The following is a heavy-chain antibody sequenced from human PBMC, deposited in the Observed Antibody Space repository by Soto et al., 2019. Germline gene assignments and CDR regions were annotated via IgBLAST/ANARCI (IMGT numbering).Heavy chain of an antibody. CDR3: ARDGATAMVYYYYYYMDV. CDR2: INSDGSST. J-gene: IGHJ6*03. CDR1: GFTFSSYW. Sequence: GGSLRLSCAASGFTFSSYWMHWVRQAPGKGLVWVSRINSDGSSTSYADSVKGRFTISRDNAKNTLYLQMNSLRAEDTAVYYCARDGATAMVYYYYYYMDVWGKGTTVTVSS. V-gene: IGHV3-74*01. D-gene: IGHD5-18*01.